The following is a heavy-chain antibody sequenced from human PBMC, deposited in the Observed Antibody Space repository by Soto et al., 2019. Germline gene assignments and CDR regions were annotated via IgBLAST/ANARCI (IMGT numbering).Heavy chain of an antibody. J-gene: IGHJ4*02. V-gene: IGHV3-74*01. D-gene: IGHD4-17*01. CDR1: GFTFSTFW. CDR2: INSGGTTT. CDR3: AISATGIYGDYS. Sequence: EVQLVESGGGLVQPGGSLRLSCAASGFTFSTFWMHWVRQAPGKGLVWVSRINSGGTTTNYADSVKGQFTISRDNAKNTVYLKMNSLRAEDTAVYYCAISATGIYGDYSWGQGTLVTVSS.